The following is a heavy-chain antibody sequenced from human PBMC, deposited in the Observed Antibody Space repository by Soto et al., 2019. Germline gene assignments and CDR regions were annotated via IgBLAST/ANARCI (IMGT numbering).Heavy chain of an antibody. J-gene: IGHJ5*02. Sequence: SDTPSLTCTVSGGSISSSSYYWVWIRQPPGKGLEWIGSIYYSGTTYYNPSLKSRVTISVDTSKNQFSLKLRSVTAADTAVYYCARQSPDYLGSVGWFDPWGQGTLVTVSS. CDR1: GGSISSSSYY. V-gene: IGHV4-39*01. CDR2: IYYSGTT. D-gene: IGHD1-26*01. CDR3: ARQSPDYLGSVGWFDP.